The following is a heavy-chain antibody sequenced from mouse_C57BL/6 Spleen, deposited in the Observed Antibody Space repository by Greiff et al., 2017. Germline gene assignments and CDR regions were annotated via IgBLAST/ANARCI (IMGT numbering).Heavy chain of an antibody. Sequence: QVQLQQSGAELVMPGASVKLSCKASGYTFTSYWMHWVKQRPGQGLEWIGEIDPSDSYTNYNQKFKGKSTLTVDKSSSTAYMQLSSLTSEDSAVYYCARSGSSLYAMDYWGQGTSVTVSS. D-gene: IGHD1-1*01. V-gene: IGHV1-69*01. CDR2: IDPSDSYT. J-gene: IGHJ4*01. CDR1: GYTFTSYW. CDR3: ARSGSSLYAMDY.